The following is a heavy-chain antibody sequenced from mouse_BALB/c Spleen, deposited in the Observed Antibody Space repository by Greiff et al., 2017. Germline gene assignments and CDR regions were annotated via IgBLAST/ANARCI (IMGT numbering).Heavy chain of an antibody. J-gene: IGHJ2*01. V-gene: IGHV4-1*02. CDR1: GFDFSRYW. CDR3: ARRGTTVVDYFDY. D-gene: IGHD1-1*01. Sequence: DVQLQESGGGLVQPGGSLKLSCAASGFDFSRYWMSWVRQAPGKGLEWIGEINPDSSTINYTPSLKDKFIISRDNAKNTLYLQMSKVRSEDTALYYCARRGTTVVDYFDYWGQGTTLTVSS. CDR2: INPDSSTI.